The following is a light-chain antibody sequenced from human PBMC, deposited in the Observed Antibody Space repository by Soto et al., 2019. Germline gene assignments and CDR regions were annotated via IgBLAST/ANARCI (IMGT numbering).Light chain of an antibody. J-gene: IGKJ2*01. V-gene: IGKV3-20*01. CDR1: QSVSNSY. CDR3: QQYGSSLYT. Sequence: EIVLTQSPGTLSLSPGERVTLSCMASQSVSNSYLARYQQKPGQAPRLLIYGASSRATGIPDRFSGSGSGTDFTLTISRLEPEDLAVYYCQQYGSSLYTFGQGTKLEIK. CDR2: GAS.